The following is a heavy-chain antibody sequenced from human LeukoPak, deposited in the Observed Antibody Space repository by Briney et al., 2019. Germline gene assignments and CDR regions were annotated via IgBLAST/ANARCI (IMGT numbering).Heavy chain of an antibody. J-gene: IGHJ4*02. V-gene: IGHV1-2*02. CDR3: ARGAFYTDC. CDR2: INPNSYDT. Sequence: GASVKVSCKASGYIFTAYYIHWVRQVPGQGLEWMGWINPNSYDTDFAQKFQGRVTMTRDTSINTAYMELSGLQSDDTAVYYCARGAFYTDCWGQGTLVTVTS. CDR1: GYIFTAYY.